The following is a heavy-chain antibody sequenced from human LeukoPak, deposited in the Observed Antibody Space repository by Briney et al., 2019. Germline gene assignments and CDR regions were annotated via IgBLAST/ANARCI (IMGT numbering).Heavy chain of an antibody. CDR3: ARERIEYSSSSGDAFDI. CDR2: IYSGGST. V-gene: IGHV3-53*04. CDR1: GFTFSSYA. Sequence: GGSLRLSCAASGFTFSSYAMSWVRQAPGKGLEWVSVIYSGGSTYYADSVKGRFTISRHNSKNTLYLQMNSLRAEDTAVYYCARERIEYSSSSGDAFDIWGQGTMVTVSS. D-gene: IGHD6-6*01. J-gene: IGHJ3*02.